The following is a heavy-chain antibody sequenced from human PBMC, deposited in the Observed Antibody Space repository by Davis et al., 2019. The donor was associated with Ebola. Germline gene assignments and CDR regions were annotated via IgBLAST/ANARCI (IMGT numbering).Heavy chain of an antibody. CDR2: IHSSGAS. CDR1: NGSISSYY. D-gene: IGHD3-3*01. J-gene: IGHJ4*02. V-gene: IGHV4-59*12. CDR3: AGALRFLEWS. Sequence: PSETLSLTCTISNGSISSYYWSWLRQPPGKGLEWMGYIHSSGASDYNPSLNSRVTISLDTSKNQFSLSLRSVTAADTAIYYCAGALRFLEWSWGQGTLVTVSS.